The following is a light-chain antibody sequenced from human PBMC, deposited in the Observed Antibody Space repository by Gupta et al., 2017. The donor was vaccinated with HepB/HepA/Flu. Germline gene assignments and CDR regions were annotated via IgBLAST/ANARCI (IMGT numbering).Light chain of an antibody. V-gene: IGLV7-43*01. CDR3: LLYYDGGAHPWV. CDR2: STN. CDR1: TGTVTSNYY. J-gene: IGLJ3*02. Sequence: QPVLILQPSLPLSPGSTATLTCASSTGTVTSNYYPNWFQQKPGQAPRPLSHSTNNKHSWTPARFSCSPLGGKAVLILSGVQPEDGAEYYCLLYYDGGAHPWVFGGGTKLTVL.